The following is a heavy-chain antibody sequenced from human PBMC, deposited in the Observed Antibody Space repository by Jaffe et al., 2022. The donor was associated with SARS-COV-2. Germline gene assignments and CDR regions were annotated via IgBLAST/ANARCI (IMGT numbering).Heavy chain of an antibody. CDR1: GFTFSSYA. CDR3: ARDRGTWIQLWLQDY. CDR2: ISYDGSNK. V-gene: IGHV3-30-3*01. D-gene: IGHD5-18*01. J-gene: IGHJ4*02. Sequence: QVQLVESGGGVVQPGRSLRLSCAASGFTFSSYAMHWVRQAPGKGLEWVAVISYDGSNKYYADSVKGRFTISRDNSKNTLYLQMNSLRAEDTAVYYCARDRGTWIQLWLQDYWGQGTLVTVSS.